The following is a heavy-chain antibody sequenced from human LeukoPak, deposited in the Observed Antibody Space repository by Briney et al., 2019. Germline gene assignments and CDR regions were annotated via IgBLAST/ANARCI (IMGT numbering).Heavy chain of an antibody. CDR3: AKSWAPGYCSSTTCYNFDY. D-gene: IGHD2-2*02. CDR1: GGSVSTSHYY. Sequence: PSETLSLPCTVSGGSVSTSHYYWGWIRQPPGKGLEWIGYIYYSGRSYYNPSLKSRVTISVDTSKNEFSLKLSSVTAADTAVYYCAKSWAPGYCSSTTCYNFDYWGQGTLVTVSS. CDR2: IYYSGRS. J-gene: IGHJ4*02. V-gene: IGHV4-39*01.